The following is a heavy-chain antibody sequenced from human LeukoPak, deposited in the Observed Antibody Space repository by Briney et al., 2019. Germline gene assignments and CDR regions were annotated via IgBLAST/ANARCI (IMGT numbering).Heavy chain of an antibody. D-gene: IGHD5-18*01. Sequence: GGSLRLSCAASGFTFSSYAMSWVRQAPGKGLEWVSAISGSGGSTYYADSVKGRFTISRDNSKNTLYLQMNSLRAEDTAVYYCAKDRAYSYGFWYYFDYWGQGTLVTVST. CDR2: ISGSGGST. V-gene: IGHV3-23*01. J-gene: IGHJ4*02. CDR3: AKDRAYSYGFWYYFDY. CDR1: GFTFSSYA.